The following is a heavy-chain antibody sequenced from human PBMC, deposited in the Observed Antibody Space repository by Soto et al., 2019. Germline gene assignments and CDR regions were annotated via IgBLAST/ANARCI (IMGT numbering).Heavy chain of an antibody. D-gene: IGHD1-1*01. CDR1: GYTFTSYG. J-gene: IGHJ4*02. Sequence: VQLVQSASEVKKPGASVKVSCKASGYTFTSYGIGWVRQAPGQGLEYLGWITVYNGNTNYAQRFQDRVTMTTDTSTSTAYLELRSLRSDDTAVYYCARWLQLRPLDYWGQGTLVTVSS. CDR3: ARWLQLRPLDY. CDR2: ITVYNGNT. V-gene: IGHV1-18*01.